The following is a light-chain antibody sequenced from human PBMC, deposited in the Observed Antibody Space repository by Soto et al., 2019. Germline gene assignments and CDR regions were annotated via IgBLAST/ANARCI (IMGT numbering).Light chain of an antibody. V-gene: IGKV3D-15*01. CDR3: QQYNNWPGT. CDR1: QSVSSN. CDR2: GAS. J-gene: IGKJ1*01. Sequence: EIVMTQSPATLSVSPGERATLSCRASQSVSSNLAWYQQKPGQAPRLLIYGASIRATGIPARFSGSGSGTEFTLTISSLQSADFAVYYCQQYNNWPGTFGQGTKVEIK.